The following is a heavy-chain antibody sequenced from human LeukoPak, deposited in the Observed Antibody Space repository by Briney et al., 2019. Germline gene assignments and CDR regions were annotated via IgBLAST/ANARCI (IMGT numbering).Heavy chain of an antibody. CDR3: ARAGYTYGTLYF. CDR1: RFTFSAFW. CDR2: IKQDGGEK. J-gene: IGHJ4*02. D-gene: IGHD5-18*01. Sequence: PGGSLRLSCAASRFTFSAFWMTWVRQAPGKGLEWVADIKQDGGEKNYVDSVKGRFTISRDNTKNSLYLQMNSLRVEDTAVYYCARAGYTYGTLYFWGQGTLVTVSS. V-gene: IGHV3-7*01.